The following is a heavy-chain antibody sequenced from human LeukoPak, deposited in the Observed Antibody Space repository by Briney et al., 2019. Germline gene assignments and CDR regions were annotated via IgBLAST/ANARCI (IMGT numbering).Heavy chain of an antibody. D-gene: IGHD3-16*01. V-gene: IGHV1-69*05. J-gene: IGHJ5*02. CDR3: AREKMITFGGVLNWFDP. CDR2: IIPIFGTA. CDR1: GGTFSSYA. Sequence: GASVKVSCKASGGTFSSYAISWVRQAPGQGLEWMGRIIPIFGTANYAQKFQGRVTITTDESTSTAYMELSSLRSEDTAVYYCAREKMITFGGVLNWFDPWGREPWSPSPQ.